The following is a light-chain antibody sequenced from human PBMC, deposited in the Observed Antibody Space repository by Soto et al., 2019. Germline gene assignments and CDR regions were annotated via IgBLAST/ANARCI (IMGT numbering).Light chain of an antibody. Sequence: EIVMTQSPATLSVSPGERATLSCMAGQSVTSNLAWYQQKPGQAPRLLIYRASTRATGIPARFSGSGSGTEFTLTISSLQSEDFAVYYCQQYNNWPPLTFGGGTRVEIK. CDR3: QQYNNWPPLT. CDR1: QSVTSN. V-gene: IGKV3-15*01. CDR2: RAS. J-gene: IGKJ4*01.